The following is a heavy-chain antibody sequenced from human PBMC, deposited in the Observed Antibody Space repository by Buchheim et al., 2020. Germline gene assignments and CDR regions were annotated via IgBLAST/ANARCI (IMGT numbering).Heavy chain of an antibody. CDR2: LKDNGGTT. CDR3: ARDDYYGSGTDG. V-gene: IGHV3-23*01. CDR1: GFTFNNFA. Sequence: EVQLLESGGGLVQPGGSLRLSCVGSGFTFNNFAMSWVRQAPGKGLDWVSSLKDNGGTTYYADSVKGRFTISRDNSKNTLYLQMNSLRAEDTAVYYCARDDYYGSGTDGWGQGTL. J-gene: IGHJ4*02. D-gene: IGHD3-10*01.